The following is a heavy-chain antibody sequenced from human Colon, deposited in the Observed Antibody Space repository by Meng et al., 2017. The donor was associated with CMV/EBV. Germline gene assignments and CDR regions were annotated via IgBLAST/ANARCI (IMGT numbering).Heavy chain of an antibody. D-gene: IGHD5-24*01. CDR3: VRDKDGYSY. CDR2: ITQDGKTT. J-gene: IGHJ4*02. CDR1: GFTITTYF. Sequence: LSCAPSGFTITTYFIHWVRPTPEKGLVWVSRITQDGKTTPYVDSVRGRFTISRDNANNMLYLQMNSLRAEDTAIYYCVRDKDGYSYWGQGTLVTVSS. V-gene: IGHV3-74*03.